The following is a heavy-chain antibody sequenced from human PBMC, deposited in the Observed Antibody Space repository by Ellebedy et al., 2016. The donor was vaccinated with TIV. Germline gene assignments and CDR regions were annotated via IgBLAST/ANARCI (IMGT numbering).Heavy chain of an antibody. D-gene: IGHD2-15*01. CDR2: INAGNGNT. CDR1: GYTFTSYA. J-gene: IGHJ5*02. CDR3: ARAFLLVVAATDNWFDP. V-gene: IGHV1-3*01. Sequence: GESLKISCAASGYTFTSYAMRWVRQAPGQRLEWMGWINAGNGNTKYSQKFQGRVTITRDTSASTAYMELSSLRSEDTAVYYCARAFLLVVAATDNWFDPWGQGTLVTVSS.